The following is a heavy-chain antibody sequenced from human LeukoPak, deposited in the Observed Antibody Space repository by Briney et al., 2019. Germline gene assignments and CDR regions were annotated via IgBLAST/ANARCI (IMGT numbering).Heavy chain of an antibody. D-gene: IGHD4-11*01. CDR2: ISSSSTYI. V-gene: IGHV3-21*01. CDR3: AREADSDYFY. J-gene: IGHJ4*02. Sequence: ETLSLTCAVYGGSFSGYYWSWIRQPPGKGLEWVSSISSSSTYIYYADSAKGRFTISRDNAKNSLSLQMNSLRAEDTAIYYCAREADSDYFYWGQGTLVTVSS. CDR1: GGSFSGYY.